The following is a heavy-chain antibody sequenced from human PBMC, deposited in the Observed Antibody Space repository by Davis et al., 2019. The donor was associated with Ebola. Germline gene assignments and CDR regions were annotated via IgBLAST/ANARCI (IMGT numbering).Heavy chain of an antibody. J-gene: IGHJ5*02. CDR3: ARAPAVTMVQGVIIRSYNWFDP. CDR1: GGTFSSYV. CDR2: IIPIFGTA. Sequence: AASVKVSCKASGGTFSSYVISWVRQAPGQGLEWMGGIIPIFGTANYAQKFQGRVTMTRDTSTSTVYMELSSLRSEDTAVYYCARAPAVTMVQGVIIRSYNWFDPWGQGTLVTVSS. D-gene: IGHD3-10*01. V-gene: IGHV1-69*05.